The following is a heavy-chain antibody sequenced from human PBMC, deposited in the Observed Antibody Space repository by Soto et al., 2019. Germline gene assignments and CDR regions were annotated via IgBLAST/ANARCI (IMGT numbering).Heavy chain of an antibody. CDR2: IIPIFGTA. V-gene: IGHV1-69*13. J-gene: IGHJ4*02. D-gene: IGHD2-21*02. CDR1: GGTFSSYA. Sequence: SVKVSCKASGGTFSSYAISWMRQAPGQGLEWMGGIIPIFGTANYAQKFQGRVTITADESTSTAYMELSSLRSEDTAVYYCARVGPICGGDCYSRGFDYWGQGTLVTVS. CDR3: ARVGPICGGDCYSRGFDY.